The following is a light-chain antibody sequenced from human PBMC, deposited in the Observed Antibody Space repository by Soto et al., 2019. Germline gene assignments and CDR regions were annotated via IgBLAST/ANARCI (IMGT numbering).Light chain of an antibody. J-gene: IGLJ3*02. V-gene: IGLV3-9*01. CDR3: QLWDTSTWM. CDR1: NIGSIN. CDR2: RDD. Sequence: LLSVSVALGQTATISCAITNIGSINVHWYQQRPGLAPTLLIYRDDHRSSGTPERFSGSNSGHTATLTISRAQAGDEADYYCQLWDTSTWMFGGGTKLTVL.